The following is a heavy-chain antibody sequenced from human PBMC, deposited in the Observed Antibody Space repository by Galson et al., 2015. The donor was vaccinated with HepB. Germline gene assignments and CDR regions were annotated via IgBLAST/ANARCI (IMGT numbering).Heavy chain of an antibody. CDR1: GSTLTRYG. CDR3: ARYFDFRSGYYSAFYGMDV. V-gene: IGHV1-18*04. Sequence: SVKVSCKASGSTLTRYGITWVRQAPGQGLEWMGWISANNGNTDYAQKFHGRVTMTTDTSTNTAFMELRSLRSDDTALYYCARYFDFRSGYYSAFYGMDVWGQGTTVTVSS. D-gene: IGHD3-3*01. J-gene: IGHJ6*02. CDR2: ISANNGNT.